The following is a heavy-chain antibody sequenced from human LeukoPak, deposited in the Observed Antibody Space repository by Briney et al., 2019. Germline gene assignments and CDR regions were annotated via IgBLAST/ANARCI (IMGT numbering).Heavy chain of an antibody. Sequence: ASVKVSCKASGGTFSSYAISWVRQAPGQGLEWMGGIIPIFGTANYAQKFQGRVTITADESTSTAYMELSSLRSEDTAVYYCARGAGYNYPYYFDYWGQGTLVTVSS. CDR1: GGTFSSYA. CDR2: IIPIFGTA. CDR3: ARGAGYNYPYYFDY. J-gene: IGHJ4*02. V-gene: IGHV1-69*01. D-gene: IGHD5-24*01.